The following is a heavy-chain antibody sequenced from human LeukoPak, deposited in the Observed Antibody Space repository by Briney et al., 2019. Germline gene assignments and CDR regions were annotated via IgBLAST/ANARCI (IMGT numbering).Heavy chain of an antibody. CDR3: ARDLVYCSGGSCYSGDY. D-gene: IGHD2-15*01. Sequence: SETLSLTCAVYGGSFSGYYWSWIRQPPGKGLEWIGEINHSGSTNYNPSLKSRVTISVDTSKNQFSLKQSSVTAADTAVYYCARDLVYCSGGSCYSGDYWGQGTLVTVSS. CDR1: GGSFSGYY. CDR2: INHSGST. J-gene: IGHJ4*02. V-gene: IGHV4-34*01.